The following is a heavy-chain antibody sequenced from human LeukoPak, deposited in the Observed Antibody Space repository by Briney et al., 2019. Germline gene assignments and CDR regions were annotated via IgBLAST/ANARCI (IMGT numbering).Heavy chain of an antibody. CDR2: IYHSGST. CDR1: GYSISSGYY. Sequence: NASETLSLTCAVSGYSISSGYYWGWIRQPPGKGLEWIGSIYHSGSTYYNPSLKSRVTISVDTSKNQFFLKLSSVTAADTAVYYCARLRGSYSIDYWGQGTLVTVSS. V-gene: IGHV4-38-2*01. J-gene: IGHJ4*02. CDR3: ARLRGSYSIDY. D-gene: IGHD1-26*01.